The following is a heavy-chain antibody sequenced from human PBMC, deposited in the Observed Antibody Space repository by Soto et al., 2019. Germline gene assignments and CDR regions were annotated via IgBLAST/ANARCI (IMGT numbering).Heavy chain of an antibody. V-gene: IGHV3-23*01. CDR3: AKDPRIAVAVYYFDY. CDR2: ISGSGGST. Sequence: GGSLRLSCAASGFTFSSYAMSWVRRAPGKGLEWVSAISGSGGSTYYADSVKGRFTISRDNSKNTLYLQMDSLRAEDTAVYYCAKDPRIAVAVYYFDYWGQGTLVTVS. CDR1: GFTFSSYA. J-gene: IGHJ4*02. D-gene: IGHD6-19*01.